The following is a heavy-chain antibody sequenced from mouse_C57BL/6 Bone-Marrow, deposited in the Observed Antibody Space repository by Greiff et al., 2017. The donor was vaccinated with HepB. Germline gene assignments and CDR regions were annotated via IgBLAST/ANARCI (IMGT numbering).Heavy chain of an antibody. CDR1: GYTFTSYW. J-gene: IGHJ1*03. D-gene: IGHD1-1*01. CDR2: IDPSDSYT. V-gene: IGHV1-69*01. Sequence: VQLQQPGAELVMPGASVKLSCKASGYTFTSYWMHWVKQRPGQGLEWIGEIDPSDSYTNYNQKFKGKSTLTVDKSSSTAYMQLSSLTSEDSAVYYCARLLRYHFDVWGTGTTVTVSS. CDR3: ARLLRYHFDV.